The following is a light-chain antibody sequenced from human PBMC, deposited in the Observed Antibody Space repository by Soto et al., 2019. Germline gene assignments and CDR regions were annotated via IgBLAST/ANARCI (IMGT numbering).Light chain of an antibody. Sequence: EIALTQPPGTLSFSPVERPTLSCRASQSVSISALAWYQQKPGQAPRRLIYGASSRATGIPDRFSGSGSGTDFTLTISRLEPEDFAVYYCQQYNNWPLSFGQGTKVDIK. V-gene: IGKV3-20*01. CDR1: QSVSISA. CDR2: GAS. CDR3: QQYNNWPLS. J-gene: IGKJ1*01.